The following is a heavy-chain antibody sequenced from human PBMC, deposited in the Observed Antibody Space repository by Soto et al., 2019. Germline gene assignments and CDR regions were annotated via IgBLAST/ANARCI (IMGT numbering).Heavy chain of an antibody. CDR2: IYHSGST. CDR1: GYSISSGYY. J-gene: IGHJ5*02. V-gene: IGHV4-38-2*01. Sequence: PSETLSLTCAVSGYSISSGYYWGWIRQPPGKGLEWIGSIYHSGSTYYNPSLKSRVTISVDTSKNQFSLKLSSVTAADTAVYYCARGMRGRENWFDPWGQGTLVTVSS. D-gene: IGHD1-26*01. CDR3: ARGMRGRENWFDP.